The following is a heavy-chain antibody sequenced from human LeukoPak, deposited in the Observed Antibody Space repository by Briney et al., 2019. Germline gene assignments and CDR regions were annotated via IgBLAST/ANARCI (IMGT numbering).Heavy chain of an antibody. D-gene: IGHD1-14*01. CDR2: INPNSGGT. CDR3: ARLKTGNDAFDI. V-gene: IGHV1-2*06. J-gene: IGHJ3*02. CDR1: GYTFTGYY. Sequence: ASVKVSCKASGYTFTGYYMHWVRQAPGQGLEWMGRINPNSGGTNYAQKFQGRVTMTRDTSISTAYMELSRLRSDDTAVYYCARLKTGNDAFDIWGQGTMVTVSS.